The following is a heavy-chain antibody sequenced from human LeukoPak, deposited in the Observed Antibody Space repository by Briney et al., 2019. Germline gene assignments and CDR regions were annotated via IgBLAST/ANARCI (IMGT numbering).Heavy chain of an antibody. CDR3: ARAHSIQLWASFDY. CDR1: GFIFSTYT. Sequence: PGGSLRLSCAASGFIFSTYTMHWVRQAPGKGLDWVALISYDGTNKYYADSVKGRFTISRDNSKNTLYLQMNSLKAEDTAVYYCARAHSIQLWASFDYWGQGALVTVSS. J-gene: IGHJ4*02. V-gene: IGHV3-30-3*01. D-gene: IGHD5-18*01. CDR2: ISYDGTNK.